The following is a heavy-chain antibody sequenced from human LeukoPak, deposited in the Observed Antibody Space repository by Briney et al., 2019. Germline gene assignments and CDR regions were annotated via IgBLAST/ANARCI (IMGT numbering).Heavy chain of an antibody. CDR3: ARVIHDTTMVRGVTDFYFDY. CDR2: IYYSGST. CDR1: GGSISSGGYS. V-gene: IGHV4-61*08. D-gene: IGHD3-10*01. Sequence: SSETLSLTCAVSGGSISSGGYSWTWIRQPPGKGLEWIGYIYYSGSTNYNPSLKSRVTISVDTSKNQFSLKLSSVTAADTAVYYCARVIHDTTMVRGVTDFYFDYWGQGTLVTVSS. J-gene: IGHJ4*02.